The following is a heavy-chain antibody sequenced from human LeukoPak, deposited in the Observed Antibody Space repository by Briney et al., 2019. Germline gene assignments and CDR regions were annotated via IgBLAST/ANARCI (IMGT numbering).Heavy chain of an antibody. CDR2: IYTSGST. V-gene: IGHV4-4*09. J-gene: IGHJ6*03. CDR1: GGSISSYY. D-gene: IGHD2-2*01. Sequence: KPSETLSPTCTVSGGSISSYYWSWIRQPPGKGLGWIGYIYTSGSTNYNPSLKSRVTISVDTSKNQFSLKLSSVTAADTAVYYCARHQPRYCSSTSCYGYYYMDVWGKGTTVTVSS. CDR3: ARHQPRYCSSTSCYGYYYMDV.